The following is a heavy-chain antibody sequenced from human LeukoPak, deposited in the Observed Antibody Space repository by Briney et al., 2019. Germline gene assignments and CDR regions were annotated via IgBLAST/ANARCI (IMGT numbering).Heavy chain of an antibody. D-gene: IGHD2-15*01. V-gene: IGHV3-66*01. CDR2: IYSGGST. CDR1: GFTDSSNY. Sequence: GGSLRLSCAASGFTDSSNYMSWVRQAPGKGLEWVSVIYSGGSTYYADSVKGRFTISRDNSKNTLYLQMNSLRAEDTAVYYCAKAGSHTFFDYWGQGTLVTVSS. CDR3: AKAGSHTFFDY. J-gene: IGHJ4*02.